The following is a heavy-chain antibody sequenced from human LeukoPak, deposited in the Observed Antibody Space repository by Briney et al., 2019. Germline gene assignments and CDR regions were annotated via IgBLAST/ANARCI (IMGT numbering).Heavy chain of an antibody. V-gene: IGHV4-4*02. CDR1: GGSISSSNW. Sequence: SETLSLTCAVSGGSISSSNWWSWVRQPPGKGLEWIGEIYHSGSTNYNPSLKSRVTISVDTSKNQFSLKLNSVTAADTAVYYCARDLTLAPEAQDAFDIWGQGTMVTVSS. CDR2: IYHSGST. CDR3: ARDLTLAPEAQDAFDI. J-gene: IGHJ3*02. D-gene: IGHD3-10*01.